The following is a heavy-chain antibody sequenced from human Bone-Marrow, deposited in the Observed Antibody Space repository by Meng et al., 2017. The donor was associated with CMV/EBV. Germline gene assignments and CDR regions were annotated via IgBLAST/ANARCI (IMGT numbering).Heavy chain of an antibody. CDR3: ARTRITMVRGVIATYYFDY. CDR1: GYSFTSYW. D-gene: IGHD3-10*01. J-gene: IGHJ4*02. CDR2: ICPGDSDT. Sequence: GGSLRLSCKGSGYSFTSYWIGWVRQMPGKGLEWMGIICPGDSDTRYSPSFQGQVTISADKSISTAYLQWSSLKASDTAMYYCARTRITMVRGVIATYYFDYWGQGTLVTVSS. V-gene: IGHV5-51*01.